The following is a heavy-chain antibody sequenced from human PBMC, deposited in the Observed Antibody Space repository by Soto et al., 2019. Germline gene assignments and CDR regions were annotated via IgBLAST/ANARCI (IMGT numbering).Heavy chain of an antibody. D-gene: IGHD6-13*01. CDR2: INAGNGNT. V-gene: IGHV1-3*01. CDR3: ATIAAAGEIHDY. CDR1: GYTFTSYA. J-gene: IGHJ4*02. Sequence: GASVKVSCKASGYTFTSYAMHWVRQAPGQRLEWMGWINAGNGNTKYSQKFQGRVTITRDTSASTAYMELSSLRSEDTAVYYCATIAAAGEIHDYWGQGTLVTVSS.